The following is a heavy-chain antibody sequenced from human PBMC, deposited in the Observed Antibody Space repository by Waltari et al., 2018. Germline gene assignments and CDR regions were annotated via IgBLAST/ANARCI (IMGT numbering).Heavy chain of an antibody. D-gene: IGHD3-16*01. J-gene: IGHJ4*02. Sequence: EVQLVESGGSVVRPGGSLRLSCAASGFTFDDYGMSWVRQAPGKGLEWVCGFNWNGGSTAYADSVKGRFTMSRDNAKNALHLQMKSLRAEDTALYYCARWLGAYAYSLFDYWGQGTPVTVSS. CDR3: ARWLGAYAYSLFDY. CDR2: FNWNGGST. V-gene: IGHV3-20*04. CDR1: GFTFDDYG.